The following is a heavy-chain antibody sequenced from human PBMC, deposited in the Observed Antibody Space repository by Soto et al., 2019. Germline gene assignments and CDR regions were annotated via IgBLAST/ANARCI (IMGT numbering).Heavy chain of an antibody. CDR1: VFTFDDYA. D-gene: IGHD3-9*01. CDR2: ISWNSGSI. V-gene: IGHV3-9*01. J-gene: IGHJ6*03. CDR3: AKGPDILTGPYYYMDV. Sequence: ESGGGLVQPGRSLRLSCAASVFTFDDYAMHWVRQAPGKGLEWVSGISWNSGSIGYADSVKGRFTISRDNAKNSLYLQMNSLRAEDTALYYCAKGPDILTGPYYYMDVWGKGTTVTVSS.